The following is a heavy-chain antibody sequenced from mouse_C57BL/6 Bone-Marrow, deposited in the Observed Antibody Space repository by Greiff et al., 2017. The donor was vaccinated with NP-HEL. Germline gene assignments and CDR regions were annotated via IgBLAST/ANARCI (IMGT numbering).Heavy chain of an antibody. V-gene: IGHV1-19*01. CDR2: INPYNGGT. CDR1: GYTFTDYY. Sequence: EVKLQQSGPVLVKPGASVKMSCKASGYTFTDYYMNWVKQSHGKSLEWIGVINPYNGGTSYNQNFKGKATLTVDKSSSTAYMELNSLTSEDSAVYYCARYWERYYFDYWGQGTTLTVSS. CDR3: ARYWERYYFDY. D-gene: IGHD4-1*01. J-gene: IGHJ2*01.